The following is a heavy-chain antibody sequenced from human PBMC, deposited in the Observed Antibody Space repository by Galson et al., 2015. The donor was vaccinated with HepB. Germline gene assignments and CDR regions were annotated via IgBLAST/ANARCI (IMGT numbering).Heavy chain of an antibody. CDR3: AREMLGIAVAGVDY. J-gene: IGHJ4*02. V-gene: IGHV3-21*01. CDR2: ITSSSSYI. Sequence: SLRLSCAPSGFTFSSYDMYWVRQAPGKGLEWVSSITSSSSYIYYADSVKGRFTISRDNAKNSLSLQMNSLRAEDTAVYYCAREMLGIAVAGVDYWGQGTLVTVSS. CDR1: GFTFSSYD. D-gene: IGHD6-19*01.